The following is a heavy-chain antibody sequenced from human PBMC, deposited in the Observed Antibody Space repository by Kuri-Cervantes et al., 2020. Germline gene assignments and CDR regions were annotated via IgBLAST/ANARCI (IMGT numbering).Heavy chain of an antibody. CDR1: GFTFSSYG. V-gene: IGHV3-30*02. CDR2: IRYDGSNK. Sequence: GESLKISCAASGFTFSSYGMHWVRQAPGKGLEWVAFIRYDGSNKYYADSVKGRFTISRDNSKNTLYLQMNSLRVEDTAVYYCARVYRRDGYNLDYWGQGTLVTVSS. D-gene: IGHD5-24*01. J-gene: IGHJ4*02. CDR3: ARVYRRDGYNLDY.